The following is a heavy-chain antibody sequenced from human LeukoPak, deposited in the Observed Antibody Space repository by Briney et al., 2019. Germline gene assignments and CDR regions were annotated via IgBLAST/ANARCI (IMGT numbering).Heavy chain of an antibody. D-gene: IGHD2-15*01. V-gene: IGHV3-30*04. CDR2: ISYDGSNK. J-gene: IGHJ4*02. CDR3: ARDSDVHCSGGRCTNFDY. Sequence: GGSLRLSCAASGFTFSSYAMHWVRQAPGKGLEWVAVISYDGSNKYYADSVKGRFTISRDNAKKSLYLQMNSLRAEDTAVYYCARDSDVHCSGGRCTNFDYWGQGILVTVSS. CDR1: GFTFSSYA.